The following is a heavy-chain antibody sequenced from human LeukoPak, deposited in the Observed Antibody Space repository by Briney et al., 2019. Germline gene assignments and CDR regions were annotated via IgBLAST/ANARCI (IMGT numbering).Heavy chain of an antibody. D-gene: IGHD5-18*01. Sequence: SETLSLTCTVSGGSISSKSYYWSWIRQPAGKGLEWIGRIYTSGSTDYNPSLKSRVTISVDTSKNQFSLKLSSVTAADTAVYYCARTDFGYSYGPDAFDIWGQGTMVTVSS. CDR2: IYTSGST. J-gene: IGHJ3*02. V-gene: IGHV4-61*02. CDR3: ARTDFGYSYGPDAFDI. CDR1: GGSISSKSYY.